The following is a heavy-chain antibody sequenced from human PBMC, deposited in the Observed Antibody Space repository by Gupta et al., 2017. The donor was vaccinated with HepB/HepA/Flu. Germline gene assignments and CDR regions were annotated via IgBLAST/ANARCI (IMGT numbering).Heavy chain of an antibody. J-gene: IGHJ6*03. D-gene: IGHD2-21*02. CDR3: AKSGRLIYYYYYMDV. CDR2: ISGSGGST. CDR1: GFPFCSFA. V-gene: IGHV3-23*01. Sequence: EVQLLESGGGLVQPGGSLRLSCAASGFPFCSFAMSWVRPAPGKGLECGSAISGSGGSTYYADSVKGRFTISRDNSKNTLYLQMNSLRAEDTAVYYCAKSGRLIYYYYYMDVWGKGTTVTVSS.